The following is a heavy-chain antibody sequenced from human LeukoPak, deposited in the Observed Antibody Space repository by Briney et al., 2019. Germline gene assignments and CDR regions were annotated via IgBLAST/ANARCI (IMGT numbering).Heavy chain of an antibody. CDR2: INLKSGGT. J-gene: IGHJ4*02. CDR1: GYTFTGYY. D-gene: IGHD3-22*01. V-gene: IGHV1-2*02. Sequence: ASVKVSCKASGYTFTGYYMHWVRQAPGQGLEWMGWINLKSGGTNYAQKFQGRVTMTRDTSISTAYMELSRLRSDDTAVYYCARFGYYYDSSGLDYWGQGTLVTVSS. CDR3: ARFGYYYDSSGLDY.